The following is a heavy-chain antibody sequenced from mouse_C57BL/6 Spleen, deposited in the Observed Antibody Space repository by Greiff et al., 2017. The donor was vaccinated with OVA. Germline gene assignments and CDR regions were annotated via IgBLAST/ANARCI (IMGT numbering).Heavy chain of an antibody. D-gene: IGHD3-2*02. V-gene: IGHV1-52*01. Sequence: QVQLKQPGAELVRPGSSVKLSCKASGYTFTSYWMHWVKQRPIQGLEWIGNIDPSDSETHYNQKFKDKATLTVDKSSSTAYMQLSSLTSEDSAVYYCARWAAQAYFDYWGQGTTLTVSS. CDR1: GYTFTSYW. J-gene: IGHJ2*01. CDR3: ARWAAQAYFDY. CDR2: IDPSDSET.